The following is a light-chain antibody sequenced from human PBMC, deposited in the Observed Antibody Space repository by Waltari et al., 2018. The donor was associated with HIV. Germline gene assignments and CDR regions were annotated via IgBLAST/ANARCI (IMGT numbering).Light chain of an antibody. CDR2: AAS. CDR3: QKYNSPVT. J-gene: IGKJ4*01. CDR1: QGISNY. V-gene: IGKV1-27*01. Sequence: DIQMTQSPSSLSASVGDRVTITCRASQGISNYLAWYQQRPGKVPKLLIYAASTLQSGVPSRFSGSGTDFTLTISSLQPEDVATDYCQKYNSPVTFGGGTKVEIK.